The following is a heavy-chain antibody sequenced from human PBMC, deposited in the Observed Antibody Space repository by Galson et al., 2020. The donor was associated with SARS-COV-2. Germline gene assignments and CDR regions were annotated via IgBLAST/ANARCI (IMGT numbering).Heavy chain of an antibody. J-gene: IGHJ4*02. Sequence: KIGESLKISCAASGFTFSSYSMNWVRQAPGKGLEWVSSISSSSSYIYYADSVKGRFTISRDNAKNSLYLQMNSLRAEDTAVYYCARDWTGYCSSTSCYGAENLDYWGQGTLVTVSS. CDR1: GFTFSSYS. V-gene: IGHV3-21*01. CDR2: ISSSSSYI. CDR3: ARDWTGYCSSTSCYGAENLDY. D-gene: IGHD2-2*01.